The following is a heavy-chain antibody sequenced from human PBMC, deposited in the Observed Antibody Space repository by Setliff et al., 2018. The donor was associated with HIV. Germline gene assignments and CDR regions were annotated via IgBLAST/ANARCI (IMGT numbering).Heavy chain of an antibody. CDR3: ARDKLEETAESLWGPMKNDAFDI. J-gene: IGHJ3*02. Sequence: GASVKVSCKASGYSFTGYYIHWVRQAPGQGLEWMGWINPNSGGTRCTQTFQGRVTMTRDTSINTAYMDLSRLRSDDTAIYYCARDKLEETAESLWGPMKNDAFDIWGPGTLVTVSS. D-gene: IGHD2-21*01. CDR2: INPNSGGT. V-gene: IGHV1-2*02. CDR1: GYSFTGYY.